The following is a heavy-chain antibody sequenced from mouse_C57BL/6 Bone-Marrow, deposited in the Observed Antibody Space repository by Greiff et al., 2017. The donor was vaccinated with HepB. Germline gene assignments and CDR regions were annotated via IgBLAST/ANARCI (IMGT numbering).Heavy chain of an antibody. CDR3: AREFITTVVADFDY. Sequence: VMLVESGAELVRPGASVKLSCKASGYTFTDYYINWVKQRPGQGLEWIARIYPGSGNTYYNEKFKGKATLTAEKSSSTAYMQLSSLTSEDSAVYFCAREFITTVVADFDYWGQGTTLTVSS. V-gene: IGHV1-76*01. J-gene: IGHJ2*01. CDR2: IYPGSGNT. D-gene: IGHD1-1*01. CDR1: GYTFTDYY.